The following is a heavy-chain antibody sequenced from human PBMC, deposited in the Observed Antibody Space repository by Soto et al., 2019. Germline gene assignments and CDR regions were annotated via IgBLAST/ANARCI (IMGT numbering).Heavy chain of an antibody. Sequence: SLRLSCAASGFTFSSYAMSWVRQAPGKGLEWVSAISGSGGSTYYADSVKGRFTISRDNSKNTLYLQMNSRRAEDTAVYYCAKEEIGVRGVIPYYYYGMDVWGQGTTVTVSS. D-gene: IGHD3-10*01. V-gene: IGHV3-23*01. J-gene: IGHJ6*02. CDR1: GFTFSSYA. CDR2: ISGSGGST. CDR3: AKEEIGVRGVIPYYYYGMDV.